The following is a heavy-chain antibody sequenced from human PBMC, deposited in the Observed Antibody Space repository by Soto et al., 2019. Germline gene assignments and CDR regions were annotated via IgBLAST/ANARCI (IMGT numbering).Heavy chain of an antibody. V-gene: IGHV4-31*03. Sequence: QVQLQESGPGLVKXSXTXSLTCTVSGGSIXSGGYYWSWIRQHPGKGLEWIGYIYYSGSTYYNPSLKSRVTISVDTSKNQFSLKXXXXXXXXXXXXXXXXXVTPWGQGTLVTVSS. J-gene: IGHJ5*02. CDR1: GGSIXSGGYY. D-gene: IGHD3-10*01. CDR3: XXXXVTP. CDR2: IYYSGST.